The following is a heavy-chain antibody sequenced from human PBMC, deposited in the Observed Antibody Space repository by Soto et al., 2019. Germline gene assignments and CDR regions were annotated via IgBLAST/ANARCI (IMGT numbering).Heavy chain of an antibody. CDR3: ATEGGVSYYYYGMDV. CDR1: GYTFTSYG. Sequence: QVQLVQSGAEVKKPGASVKVSCKASGYTFTSYGISWVRQAPGQGLEWMGWISAYNGNTNYAQKLQGRVTITTDTSTSTAYMELRSLRSDDTAVYYCATEGGVSYYYYGMDVWGQGTTVTVSS. CDR2: ISAYNGNT. D-gene: IGHD2-21*01. J-gene: IGHJ6*02. V-gene: IGHV1-18*04.